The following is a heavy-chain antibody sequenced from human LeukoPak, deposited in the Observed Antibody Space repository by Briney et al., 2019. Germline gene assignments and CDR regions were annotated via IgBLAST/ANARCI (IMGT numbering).Heavy chain of an antibody. CDR3: AKNRKAVTISGVPSQGY. CDR2: IGYDESKK. Sequence: PGGSLRLSCEASGFTFNNFGMHWVRQAPGKGLEWVAFIGYDESKKYYAESVKGRFTISRDDSKNTLYLQMSALKTEDTAVYYCAKNRKAVTISGVPSQGYWGQGTLVTVSS. V-gene: IGHV3-30*02. J-gene: IGHJ4*02. D-gene: IGHD3-3*01. CDR1: GFTFNNFG.